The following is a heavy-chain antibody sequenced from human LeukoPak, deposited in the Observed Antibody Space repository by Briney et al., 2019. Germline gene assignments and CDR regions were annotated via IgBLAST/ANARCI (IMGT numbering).Heavy chain of an antibody. V-gene: IGHV3-23*01. J-gene: IGHJ6*02. D-gene: IGHD5-18*01. CDR3: ARDRRYSYGYPPYYYGMDV. Sequence: GGSLRLSCAASGFTFSSYAMSWVRQAPGKGLEWVSAISGSGGSAYYADSVKGRFTISRHNSKNTLYLQMNSLRAEDTAVYYCARDRRYSYGYPPYYYGMDVWGQGTTVTVSS. CDR1: GFTFSSYA. CDR2: ISGSGGSA.